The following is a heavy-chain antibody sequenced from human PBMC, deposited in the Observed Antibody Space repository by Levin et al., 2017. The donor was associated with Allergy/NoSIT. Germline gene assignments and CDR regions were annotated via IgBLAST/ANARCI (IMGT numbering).Heavy chain of an antibody. J-gene: IGHJ4*02. D-gene: IGHD6-19*01. CDR3: ARGHQTKKSGWTRDFDY. Sequence: PGGSLRLTCAASGFLFDNYAMHWVRQAPGKGLEWVAGIVWNGGTIAYADSVKGRFTISRDNAKSSLYLRMNSLRADDTGMYYCARGHQTKKSGWTRDFDYWGQGTLVTVSS. CDR2: IVWNGGTI. CDR1: GFLFDNYA. V-gene: IGHV3-9*01.